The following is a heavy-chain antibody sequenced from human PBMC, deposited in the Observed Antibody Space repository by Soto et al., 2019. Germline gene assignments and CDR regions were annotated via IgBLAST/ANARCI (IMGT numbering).Heavy chain of an antibody. CDR1: GFTFGHAW. CDR3: MTDPPKHLGQCDY. D-gene: IGHD3-16*01. CDR2: IKSEPDGGTT. Sequence: EVQLVESGGGLVKPGGSLRLSCAASGFTFGHAWMDWVRQAPGKGLEWVGRIKSEPDGGTTDYAAPVKGRFTISRDDSKNTLYLEMKSLKIEGTAVYYCMTDPPKHLGQCDYWGEGTLVTVSS. J-gene: IGHJ4*01. V-gene: IGHV3-15*07.